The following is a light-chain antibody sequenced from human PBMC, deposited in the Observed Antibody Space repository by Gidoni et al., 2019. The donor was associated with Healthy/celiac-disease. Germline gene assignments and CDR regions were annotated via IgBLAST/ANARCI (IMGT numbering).Light chain of an antibody. V-gene: IGKV1-5*03. CDR2: KAS. Sequence: DIQMNQSPSTVSASVGDRVTITCRASQSISSWLAWYQQKPGKATKLLIYKASSLESGVPSSFSGSGSGTEFTLTISSLQPDDFATYYCQQYNSYSPSFGQGTKLEIK. J-gene: IGKJ2*03. CDR3: QQYNSYSPS. CDR1: QSISSW.